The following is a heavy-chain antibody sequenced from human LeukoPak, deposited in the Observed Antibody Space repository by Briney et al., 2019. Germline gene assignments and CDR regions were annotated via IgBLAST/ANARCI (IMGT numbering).Heavy chain of an antibody. V-gene: IGHV3-21*01. CDR2: ISSSSSYI. Sequence: PGGSLRLSCAASGFTFSSYSMNWVRQAPGKGLEWVSSISSSSSYIYYADSVKGRFTISRDNAKNSLYLQMNSPRAEDTAVYYCARDYYGSGSYYRFFDYWGQGTLVTVSS. J-gene: IGHJ4*02. CDR3: ARDYYGSGSYYRFFDY. CDR1: GFTFSSYS. D-gene: IGHD3-10*01.